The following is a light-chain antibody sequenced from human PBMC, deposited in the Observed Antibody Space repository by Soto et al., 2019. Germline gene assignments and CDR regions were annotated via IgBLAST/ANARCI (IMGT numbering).Light chain of an antibody. CDR3: HQRQSWPRT. V-gene: IGKV3-11*01. Sequence: EIVLTESPAPLSSFPGDGVTLSCRASQYINTRLAWYQHRPGQAPRLLIYQASIRAAGIPARFSGSGSGTDFALTISDVQPEDFALYYCHQRQSWPRTFGQGTKVDIK. J-gene: IGKJ1*01. CDR2: QAS. CDR1: QYINTR.